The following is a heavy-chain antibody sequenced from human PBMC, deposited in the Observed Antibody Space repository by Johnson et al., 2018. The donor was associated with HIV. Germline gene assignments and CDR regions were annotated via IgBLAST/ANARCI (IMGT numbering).Heavy chain of an antibody. CDR1: GFTFSSYD. J-gene: IGHJ3*02. D-gene: IGHD6-13*01. V-gene: IGHV3-13*01. CDR3: ARSLSSSWDEWAFDI. Sequence: VQLVESGGGLVQPGGSLRLSCAASGFTFSSYDMHWVRQATGKGLEWVSAIGTAGDTYYPGSVKGRFTISRENAKNSLYLQMNSLRAGDTAVYYCARSLSSSWDEWAFDIWGQGTMVTVSS. CDR2: IGTAGDT.